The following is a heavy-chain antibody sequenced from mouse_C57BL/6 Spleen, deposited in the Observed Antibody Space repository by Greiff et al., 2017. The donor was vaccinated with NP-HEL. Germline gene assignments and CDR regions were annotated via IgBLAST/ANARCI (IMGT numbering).Heavy chain of an antibody. D-gene: IGHD2-5*01. CDR3: ARNAYYSNFFDY. Sequence: QVHVKQPGTELVKPGASVKLSCKASGYTFTSYWMHWVTQRPGQGLEWIGNINPSNGGTNYNEKFKSKATLTVDKSSSTAYMQLSSLTSEDSAVYYCARNAYYSNFFDYWGQGTTLTVSS. CDR2: INPSNGGT. CDR1: GYTFTSYW. V-gene: IGHV1-53*01. J-gene: IGHJ2*01.